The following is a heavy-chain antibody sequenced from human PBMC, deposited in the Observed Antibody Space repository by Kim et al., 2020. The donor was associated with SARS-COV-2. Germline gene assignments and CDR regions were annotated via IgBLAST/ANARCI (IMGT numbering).Heavy chain of an antibody. CDR1: GYTFTSYA. CDR2: INAGNGNT. V-gene: IGHV1-3*01. Sequence: ASVKVSCKASGYTFTSYAMHWVRQAPGQRLEWMGWINAGNGNTKYSQKFQGRVTITRDTSASTAYMELSSLRSEDTAVYYCASLFDRWRLGIPSDAFDIWGQGTMVTVSS. D-gene: IGHD2-21*02. CDR3: ASLFDRWRLGIPSDAFDI. J-gene: IGHJ3*02.